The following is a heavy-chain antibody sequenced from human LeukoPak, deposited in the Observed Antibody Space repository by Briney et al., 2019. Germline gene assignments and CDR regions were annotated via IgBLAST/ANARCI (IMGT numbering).Heavy chain of an antibody. CDR3: ARDSPAAAGTLYDY. D-gene: IGHD6-13*01. V-gene: IGHV3-7*04. J-gene: IGHJ4*02. Sequence: QPGGSLRLSCAASGFTFSSYWMSWVRQAPGKGLEWVANIKQDGSEKYYVDSVKGRFTISRDNAKNSLYLQMNSLRAEDTAVYYCARDSPAAAGTLYDYWGQGTLVTVSS. CDR2: IKQDGSEK. CDR1: GFTFSSYW.